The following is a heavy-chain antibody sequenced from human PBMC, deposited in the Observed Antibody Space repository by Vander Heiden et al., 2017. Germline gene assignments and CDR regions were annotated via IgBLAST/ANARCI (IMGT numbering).Heavy chain of an antibody. Sequence: EVQLVESGGGLVKPGGSLRLSCAASGFTFSRYTMNCVRQAPGKGLEWVSSISSSSSYIYYADSVKGRFTISRDNAKNSLYLQMNSLRAEDTAVYYCARDIVSSGGSSTWYYGMDVWGQGTTVTVSS. V-gene: IGHV3-21*01. CDR2: ISSSSSYI. CDR1: GFTFSRYT. CDR3: ARDIVSSGGSSTWYYGMDV. J-gene: IGHJ6*02. D-gene: IGHD1-26*01.